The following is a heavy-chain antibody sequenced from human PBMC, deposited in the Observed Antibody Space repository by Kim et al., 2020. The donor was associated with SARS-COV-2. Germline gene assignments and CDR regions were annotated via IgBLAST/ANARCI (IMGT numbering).Heavy chain of an antibody. Sequence: GGSLRLSCAASGFTFSSYWMSWVRQAPGKGLEWVANIKQDGSEKYYVDSVKGRFTISRDNAKNSLYLQMNSLRAEDTAVYYCARGGVPAALWGDNWFDPWGQGTLVTVSS. CDR3: ARGGVPAALWGDNWFDP. CDR1: GFTFSSYW. CDR2: IKQDGSEK. V-gene: IGHV3-7*01. D-gene: IGHD2-2*01. J-gene: IGHJ5*02.